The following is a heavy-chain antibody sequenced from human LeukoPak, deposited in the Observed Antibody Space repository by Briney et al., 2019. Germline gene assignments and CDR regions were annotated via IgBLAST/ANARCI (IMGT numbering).Heavy chain of an antibody. Sequence: PGGSLRLSCAASGFTFSSYAMGWVRQAPGKGLEWVSAISGSGGSTYYADSVKGRFTMSRDNSKTTLYLQMNSLRAEDTAVYYGGKGGGGSCSSTSCSTFFDYWGQGTLVTVSS. CDR2: ISGSGGST. V-gene: IGHV3-23*01. D-gene: IGHD2-2*01. J-gene: IGHJ4*02. CDR3: GKGGGGSCSSTSCSTFFDY. CDR1: GFTFSSYA.